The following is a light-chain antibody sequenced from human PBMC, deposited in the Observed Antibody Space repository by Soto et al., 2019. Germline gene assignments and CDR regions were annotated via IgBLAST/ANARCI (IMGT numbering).Light chain of an antibody. CDR2: DAS. V-gene: IGKV1-9*01. Sequence: DIQMTQSPSSLSASVGDAVSLTCRASRSISNYLNWYQQKPGRAPKLLMYDASTLQSGVPSRFSGSGSGTEFTLTISSLQPEDFATYYCQQLYSFPLTFGGGTKVEIK. CDR1: RSISNY. J-gene: IGKJ4*01. CDR3: QQLYSFPLT.